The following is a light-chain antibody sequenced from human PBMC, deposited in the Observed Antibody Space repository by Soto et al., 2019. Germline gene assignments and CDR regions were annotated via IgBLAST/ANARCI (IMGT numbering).Light chain of an antibody. V-gene: IGLV8-61*01. Sequence: QAVVTQEPSFSVSPGGTVTVTCGLSSGSVSTSYYPSWYQQTPGQPPRTLIYSTDTRSSGVPDRFSGSILGNKAALTITGAQADDESNYYCFLYMGSGVGVFGGGTKVTVL. CDR3: FLYMGSGVGV. J-gene: IGLJ3*02. CDR2: STD. CDR1: SGSVSTSYY.